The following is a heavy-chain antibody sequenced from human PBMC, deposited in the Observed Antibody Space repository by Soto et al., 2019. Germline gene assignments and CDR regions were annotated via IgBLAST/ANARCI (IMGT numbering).Heavy chain of an antibody. CDR3: AKDQRGIAVAGMDY. V-gene: IGHV4-31*03. Sequence: SETLSLTCTVSGGSISSGGYYWSWIRQHPGKGLEWIGYIYYSGSTYYNPSLKSRVTISVDTSKNQFSLKLSSVTAADTAVYYCAKDQRGIAVAGMDYWGQGTLVTVSS. CDR2: IYYSGST. D-gene: IGHD6-19*01. J-gene: IGHJ4*02. CDR1: GGSISSGGYY.